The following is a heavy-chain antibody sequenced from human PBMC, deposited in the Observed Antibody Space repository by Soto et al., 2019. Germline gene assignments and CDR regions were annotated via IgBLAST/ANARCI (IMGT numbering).Heavy chain of an antibody. D-gene: IGHD1-7*01. CDR2: IHSGGDT. CDR3: ARSRTGTTYGGMDV. CDR1: GFTFNNAW. V-gene: IGHV3-66*01. J-gene: IGHJ6*02. Sequence: PGGSLRLSCAASGFTFNNAWMSWVRQAPGKGLEWVSVIHSGGDTHYADSVRGRFTISRDNSKNTLYLQMNSLRAEDTAVYYCARSRTGTTYGGMDVWGQGTTVTVSS.